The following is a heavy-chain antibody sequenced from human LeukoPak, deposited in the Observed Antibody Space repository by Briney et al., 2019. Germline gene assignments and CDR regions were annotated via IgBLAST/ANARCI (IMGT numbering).Heavy chain of an antibody. D-gene: IGHD3-22*01. CDR3: ARDLSTDYYDSSGYYPVGAFDI. Sequence: PGGSLGLSCAASGFTFSSYSMNWVRQAPGKGLEWVSSISSSSSYIYYADSVKGRFTISRDNAKNSLYLQMNSLRAEDTAVYYCARDLSTDYYDSSGYYPVGAFDIWGQGTMVTVSS. CDR2: ISSSSSYI. CDR1: GFTFSSYS. V-gene: IGHV3-21*01. J-gene: IGHJ3*02.